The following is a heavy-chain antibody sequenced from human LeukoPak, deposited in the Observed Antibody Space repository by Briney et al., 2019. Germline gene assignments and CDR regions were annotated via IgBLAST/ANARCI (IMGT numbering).Heavy chain of an antibody. Sequence: GGSLRLSCAASGFIFSTYGMLWVRQAPGKGLEWVALIWYDGSDEHYADSVKGRFTISRDNSRNTLYLQMNSLRVEDTAVYYCVRDRITMVRGVRNWFDPWGQGTLVTVSS. CDR3: VRDRITMVRGVRNWFDP. V-gene: IGHV3-33*01. D-gene: IGHD3-10*01. CDR1: GFIFSTYG. CDR2: IWYDGSDE. J-gene: IGHJ5*02.